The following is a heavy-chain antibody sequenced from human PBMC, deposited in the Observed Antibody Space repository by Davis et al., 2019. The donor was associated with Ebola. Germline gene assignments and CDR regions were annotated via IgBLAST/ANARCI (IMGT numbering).Heavy chain of an antibody. Sequence: HSQTLSLTCAISGDSVSSNSAAWNWIRQSPSRGLEWLGRTYYRSKWYNDYAVSVKSRITINPDTSKNQFSLQLNSVTPEDTAVYYCARGGAGDIAAAGTNYYYYYGMDVWGQGTTVTVSS. V-gene: IGHV6-1*01. CDR1: GDSVSSNSAA. CDR3: ARGGAGDIAAAGTNYYYYYGMDV. CDR2: TYYRSKWYN. D-gene: IGHD6-13*01. J-gene: IGHJ6*02.